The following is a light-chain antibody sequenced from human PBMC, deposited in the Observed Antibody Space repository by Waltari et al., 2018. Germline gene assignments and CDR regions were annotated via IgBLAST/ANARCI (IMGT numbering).Light chain of an antibody. CDR3: QQRRNWPRT. Sequence: DIVLTQSPATLSLSPGERATLSCRASQSLSNYLAWYQQKPGQAPRLLIYDTSNRATGIPARFSGSGFGTDFTLTISSLEPEDFAVYYCQQRRNWPRTFGGGTKVEIK. CDR2: DTS. V-gene: IGKV3-11*01. J-gene: IGKJ4*01. CDR1: QSLSNY.